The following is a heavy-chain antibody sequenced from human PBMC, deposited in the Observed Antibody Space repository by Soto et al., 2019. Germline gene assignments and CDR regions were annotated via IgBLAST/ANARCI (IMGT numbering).Heavy chain of an antibody. J-gene: IGHJ4*02. Sequence: PSETLSLTCTVSGGSVSSGSYYWSWIRQPPGKGLEWIGYIYYSGSTNYNPSLKSRVTISVDASKNQFSPKLSSVTAADTAVYYCARSIRYFDPDPYYFDYWGQGTLVTVSS. D-gene: IGHD3-9*01. V-gene: IGHV4-61*01. CDR3: ARSIRYFDPDPYYFDY. CDR2: IYYSGST. CDR1: GGSVSSGSYY.